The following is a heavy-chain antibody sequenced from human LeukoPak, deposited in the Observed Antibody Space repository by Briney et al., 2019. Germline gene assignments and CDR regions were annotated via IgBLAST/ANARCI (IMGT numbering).Heavy chain of an antibody. CDR1: GFTFDDYG. CDR3: ARASGYYYDSSGYYWFDT. CDR2: INWNGGST. J-gene: IGHJ5*02. D-gene: IGHD3-22*01. V-gene: IGHV3-20*04. Sequence: GGSLRLSCAASGFTFDDYGLSWVRQAPGKGLEWVSGINWNGGSTSYADSVKGRFTISRDNAKNSLYLQMNSLRAEDTAVYYCARASGYYYDSSGYYWFDTWGQGTLVTVSS.